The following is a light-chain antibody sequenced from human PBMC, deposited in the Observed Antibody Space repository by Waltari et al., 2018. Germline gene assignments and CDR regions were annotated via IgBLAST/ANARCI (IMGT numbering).Light chain of an antibody. Sequence: EIVMTQSPVTLSVSPGERATLSCRASQSISSNLAWYQQKPGQAPRLLISGASTRATGVPARFSGSGSGTEFTLTIISLQSEDFAVYYCQQYDDWWTFSQGTKVEIK. V-gene: IGKV3-15*01. CDR2: GAS. CDR1: QSISSN. CDR3: QQYDDWWT. J-gene: IGKJ1*01.